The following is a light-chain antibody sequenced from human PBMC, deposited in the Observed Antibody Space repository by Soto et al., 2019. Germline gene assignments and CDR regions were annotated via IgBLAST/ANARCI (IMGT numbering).Light chain of an antibody. V-gene: IGKV3-20*01. CDR1: QSVSSSY. Sequence: EIVLTQSPGTLSFSPGERATLTCRASQSVSSSYLAWFQQKPGQAPRLLIYGASSRATGVPDRFSGSGSGTDFTLTISSLEPEDFAAYYCQQHGNAPFTFGPGTKVDIK. CDR2: GAS. CDR3: QQHGNAPFT. J-gene: IGKJ3*01.